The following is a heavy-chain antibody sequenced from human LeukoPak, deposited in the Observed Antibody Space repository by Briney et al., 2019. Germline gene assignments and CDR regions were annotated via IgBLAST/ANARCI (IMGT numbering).Heavy chain of an antibody. D-gene: IGHD1-26*01. CDR3: ARDLPQWWELPTVYWGYYYYGMDV. J-gene: IGHJ6*02. V-gene: IGHV3-7*01. Sequence: GVSLRLSCAASGFTFSSYWMSWVRQAPGKRLEWVANIKQDGSEKYYVDSVKGRFTISRDNAKNSLYLQMNSLRAEDTAVYYCARDLPQWWELPTVYWGYYYYGMDVWGQGTTVTVSS. CDR1: GFTFSSYW. CDR2: IKQDGSEK.